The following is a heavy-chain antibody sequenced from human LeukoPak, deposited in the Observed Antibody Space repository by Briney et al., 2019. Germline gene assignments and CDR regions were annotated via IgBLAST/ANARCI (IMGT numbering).Heavy chain of an antibody. CDR1: GFTFPNHW. J-gene: IGHJ4*02. CDR2: INGDGSQK. CDR3: ARAQKGKDY. V-gene: IGHV3-7*01. Sequence: GESLRLSGDASGFTFPNHWMSWVRQGPGKGLEWVANINGDGSQKDHVDSVKGRFTISRANAKSSLYLEMNSLRAEDTAMYSCARAQKGKDYWGQGTLVTVSS.